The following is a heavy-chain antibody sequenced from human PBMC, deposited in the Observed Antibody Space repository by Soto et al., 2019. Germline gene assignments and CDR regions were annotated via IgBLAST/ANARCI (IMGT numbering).Heavy chain of an antibody. J-gene: IGHJ6*02. V-gene: IGHV5-51*01. Sequence: PGESLKISCKGSGYSFTIYWIGWVRQMPGKGLEWMGIIYPGDSDTRYSPSFQGQVTISADKSISTAYLQWSSLKASDTAMYYCARNGLYRTAGTPPYYYYGMDVWGQGTTVTVSS. CDR1: GYSFTIYW. CDR2: IYPGDSDT. D-gene: IGHD6-13*01. CDR3: ARNGLYRTAGTPPYYYYGMDV.